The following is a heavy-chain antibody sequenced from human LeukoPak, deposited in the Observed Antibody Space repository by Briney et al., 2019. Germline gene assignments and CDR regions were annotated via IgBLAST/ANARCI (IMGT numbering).Heavy chain of an antibody. Sequence: SETLSLTCAVYGGSFSGYYWSWLRQPPGKGLEWIGEINHSGSTNYNPSLKSRVTISVDTSKNQFSLKLSSVTAADTAVYYCARGGQKLRYFDWLAPHNWFDPWGQGTLVTVSS. V-gene: IGHV4-34*01. D-gene: IGHD3-9*01. CDR1: GGSFSGYY. CDR3: ARGGQKLRYFDWLAPHNWFDP. J-gene: IGHJ5*02. CDR2: INHSGST.